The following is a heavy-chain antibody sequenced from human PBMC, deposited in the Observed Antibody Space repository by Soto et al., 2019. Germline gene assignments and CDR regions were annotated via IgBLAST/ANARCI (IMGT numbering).Heavy chain of an antibody. Sequence: SETLSLTCAVYGGSFSGYYWSWIRQPPGKGLEWIGEINHSGSTNYNPSLKSRVTISVDTSKNQFSLKLSSVTAADTAVYYCARGPPPKYYYGSGGWFDPWGQGTLVTVSS. D-gene: IGHD3-10*01. CDR1: GGSFSGYY. V-gene: IGHV4-34*01. CDR3: ARGPPPKYYYGSGGWFDP. CDR2: INHSGST. J-gene: IGHJ5*02.